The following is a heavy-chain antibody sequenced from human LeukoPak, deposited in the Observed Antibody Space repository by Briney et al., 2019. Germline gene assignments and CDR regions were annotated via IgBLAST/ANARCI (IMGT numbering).Heavy chain of an antibody. Sequence: SETLSLTCTVSGGSISSGDYYWSWIRQPPGKGLEWIGYIYYSGSTYYNPSLKSRVTISVDTSKSQFSLKLSSVTAADTAVYYCARSPPYCSSTSCYIGWDNWFDPWGQGTLVTVSS. CDR3: ARSPPYCSSTSCYIGWDNWFDP. CDR1: GGSISSGDYY. V-gene: IGHV4-30-4*02. D-gene: IGHD2-2*02. J-gene: IGHJ5*02. CDR2: IYYSGST.